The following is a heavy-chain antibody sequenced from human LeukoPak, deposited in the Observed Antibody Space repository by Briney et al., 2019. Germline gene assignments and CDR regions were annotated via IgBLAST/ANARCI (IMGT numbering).Heavy chain of an antibody. V-gene: IGHV3-23*01. CDR3: AKDERSGYPYYFDY. Sequence: GGSLRLSCAASGFTFTSYAMTWVRQAPGKGLEWVSGISGSGSSTYYADSVKGRFTISRDNSKNTLYLQMNTLRAEDTAVYYCAKDERSGYPYYFDYWGQGTLVTVSS. CDR2: ISGSGSST. J-gene: IGHJ4*02. D-gene: IGHD3-3*01. CDR1: GFTFTSYA.